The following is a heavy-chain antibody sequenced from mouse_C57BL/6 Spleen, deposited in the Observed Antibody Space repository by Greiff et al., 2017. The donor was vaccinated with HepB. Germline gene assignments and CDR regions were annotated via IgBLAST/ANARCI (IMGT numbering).Heavy chain of an antibody. CDR2: IHPNSGGT. CDR3: AGSDYYFDY. J-gene: IGHJ2*02. Sequence: QVQLQQPGAELVKPGASVKLSCKASGYTFTSYWMHWVKQRPGPGLEWIGMIHPNSGGTNYNEKFKGKATLTVDKCSSPAYMQLSSLTSEYSAVYDGAGSDYYFDYWGQGTSLTVSS. V-gene: IGHV1-64*01. CDR1: GYTFTSYW.